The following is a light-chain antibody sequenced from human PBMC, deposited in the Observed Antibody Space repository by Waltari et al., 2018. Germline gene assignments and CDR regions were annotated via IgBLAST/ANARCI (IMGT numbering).Light chain of an antibody. V-gene: IGKV1-5*03. CDR1: QSISNW. Sequence: DIQMTQSPSTRSASVGERFTITCRASQSISNWLAWYQPKPWKAPKLLIYKASTLESGVPSRFSGSGSVTEFTLTISSLQPDDFATYYCQQYNSYSLLTFGGGTKVEIK. CDR3: QQYNSYSLLT. CDR2: KAS. J-gene: IGKJ4*01.